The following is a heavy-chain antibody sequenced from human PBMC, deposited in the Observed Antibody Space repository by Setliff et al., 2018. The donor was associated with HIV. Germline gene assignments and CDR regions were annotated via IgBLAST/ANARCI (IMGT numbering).Heavy chain of an antibody. V-gene: IGHV4-39*07. Sequence: SETLSLTCTVSGGSMSSSGPGYYWGWVRQTPGGGLEWIGSVYYRGRTYYNPSLKSRDTISVDTSKNQFSLRLTSLTAADAAIYYCARSTVGAGASFPWGRGILVTVSS. CDR1: GGSMSSSGPGYY. CDR3: ARSTVGAGASFP. J-gene: IGHJ5*02. D-gene: IGHD1-26*01. CDR2: VYYRGRT.